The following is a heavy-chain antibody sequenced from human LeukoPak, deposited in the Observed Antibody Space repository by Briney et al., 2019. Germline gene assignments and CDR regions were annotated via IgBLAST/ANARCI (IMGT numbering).Heavy chain of an antibody. CDR3: ARNPGRSSWYIWFDF. Sequence: GASVKVSCKASGYTFTSYGISWVRQAPGQGLEWMGWISAYNGNTNYAQKLQGRVTMTRNTSISTAYMELSSLRSEDTAVYHCARNPGRSSWYIWFDFWGQGTLVTVSS. V-gene: IGHV1-18*01. CDR1: GYTFTSYG. J-gene: IGHJ5*01. CDR2: ISAYNGNT. D-gene: IGHD6-13*01.